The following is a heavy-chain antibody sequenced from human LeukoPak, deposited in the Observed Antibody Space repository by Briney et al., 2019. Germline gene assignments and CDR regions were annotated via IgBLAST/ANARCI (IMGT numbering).Heavy chain of an antibody. CDR1: GYSFAGYY. Sequence: ASVKVSCKASGYSFAGYYMHWVRQAHGQGLEWVGWINPNSGGTNYAQKFQGRVTMTRDTSISTAYMELSRLRSDDTAVYYCSREASGKGYGMDVWGQGTTVTVSS. J-gene: IGHJ6*02. CDR3: SREASGKGYGMDV. CDR2: INPNSGGT. V-gene: IGHV1-2*02. D-gene: IGHD6-13*01.